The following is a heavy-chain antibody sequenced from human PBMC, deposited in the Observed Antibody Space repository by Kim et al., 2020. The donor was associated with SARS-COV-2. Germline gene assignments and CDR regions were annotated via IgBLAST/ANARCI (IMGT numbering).Heavy chain of an antibody. CDR1: GGSISSSSYY. D-gene: IGHD6-19*01. V-gene: IGHV4-39*01. CDR3: ATPSSGWWGFGY. Sequence: SETLSLTCTVSGGSISSSSYYWGWIRQPPGKGLEWIGSIYYSGSTYYNPSLKSRVTISVDTSKNQFSLKLSSVTAADTAVYYCATPSSGWWGFGYWGQGTLVTVSS. CDR2: IYYSGST. J-gene: IGHJ4*02.